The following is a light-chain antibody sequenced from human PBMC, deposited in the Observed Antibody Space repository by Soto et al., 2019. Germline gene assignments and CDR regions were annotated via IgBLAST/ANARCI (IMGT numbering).Light chain of an antibody. V-gene: IGLV2-14*03. CDR1: SSAVGGYNS. CDR3: SSYSTGGSYV. J-gene: IGLJ1*01. CDR2: DVS. Sequence: QSVLTQPASVSGSPGQSIAISWTGTSSAVGGYNSASWYQQHPGKAPKLLIYDVSNRPSGVSNRFSGSKSGNTASLTISGLQAEDEADYYCSSYSTGGSYVFGTGTKLTVL.